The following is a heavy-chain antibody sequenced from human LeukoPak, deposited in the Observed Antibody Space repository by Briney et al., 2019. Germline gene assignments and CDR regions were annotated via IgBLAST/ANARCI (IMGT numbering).Heavy chain of an antibody. Sequence: GESLQISCQGSGYSFTTYWIAWVRPMPGKALEWMGIIYPGDSDTRYSPSFQGQVTISADKSISTAYLQWSSLKASDTAMYYSARRKDYNWFDPWGQGTLVTVSS. CDR3: ARRKDYNWFDP. CDR2: IYPGDSDT. J-gene: IGHJ5*02. CDR1: GYSFTTYW. V-gene: IGHV5-51*01.